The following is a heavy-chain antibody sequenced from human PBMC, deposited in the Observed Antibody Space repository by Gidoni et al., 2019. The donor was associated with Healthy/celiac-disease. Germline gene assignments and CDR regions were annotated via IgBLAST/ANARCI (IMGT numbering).Heavy chain of an antibody. CDR2: ISYDGSNK. V-gene: IGHV3-30-3*01. Sequence: QVQLVESGGGVVQPGRSLTLSCAASGFTFSSYAMHWVRQAPGKGLEWVAVISYDGSNKYYAYSVKGRFTISRDNSKNTLYLQMNSLRAEDTAVYYCAREGGIAAAAGKYYFDYWGQGTLVTVSS. CDR1: GFTFSSYA. J-gene: IGHJ4*02. D-gene: IGHD6-13*01. CDR3: AREGGIAAAAGKYYFDY.